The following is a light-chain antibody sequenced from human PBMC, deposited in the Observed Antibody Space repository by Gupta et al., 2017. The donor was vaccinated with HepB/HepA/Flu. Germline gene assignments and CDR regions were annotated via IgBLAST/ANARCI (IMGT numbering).Light chain of an antibody. J-gene: IGLJ3*02. Sequence: SYVLTQPPSVSGAPGKTARITCGGNNIGNKSVHWYQQKPGQAPVLVIYYDSDRPSGIPERFSGSNSGNTATLTISRVEAGDEADYYCQVWDSSSDHWVFGGGTKLTVL. CDR2: YDS. CDR3: QVWDSSSDHWV. CDR1: NIGNKS. V-gene: IGLV3-21*04.